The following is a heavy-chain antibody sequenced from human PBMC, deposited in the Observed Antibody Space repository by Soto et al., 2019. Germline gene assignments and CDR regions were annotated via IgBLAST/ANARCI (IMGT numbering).Heavy chain of an antibody. CDR3: ATPLPDSSGNDY. CDR1: GGSISSYY. D-gene: IGHD3-22*01. J-gene: IGHJ4*02. CDR2: IYYSDST. Sequence: SETLSLTCTVSGGSISSYYWSWIRLPPGKGLEYIGYIYYSDSTNYNPSLESRVSISVDTSKNQFSLKLSSVTAADTAVYYCATPLPDSSGNDYWGQGTLVTVSS. V-gene: IGHV4-59*08.